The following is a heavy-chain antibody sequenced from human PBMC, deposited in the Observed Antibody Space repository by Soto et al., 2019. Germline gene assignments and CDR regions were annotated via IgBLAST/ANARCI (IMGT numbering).Heavy chain of an antibody. J-gene: IGHJ4*02. V-gene: IGHV4-59*01. Sequence: PSETLSLTCTVSGGSISSYYWSWIRQPPGKGLEWIGYIYYSGSTNYNPSLKSRVTISVDTSKNQFSLKLSSVTAADTAVYYCAGTVDTAMGGNYWGQGTLVTVSS. CDR1: GGSISSYY. D-gene: IGHD5-18*01. CDR2: IYYSGST. CDR3: AGTVDTAMGGNY.